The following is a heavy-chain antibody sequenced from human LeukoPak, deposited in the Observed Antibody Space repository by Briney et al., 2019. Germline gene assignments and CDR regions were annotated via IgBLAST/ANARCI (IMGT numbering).Heavy chain of an antibody. CDR2: FDPEDGET. CDR3: ATGSSIMESSWYPRDY. D-gene: IGHD6-13*01. V-gene: IGHV1-24*01. J-gene: IGHJ4*02. Sequence: APVKVSCKVSGYTLTELSMHWVRQAPGKGLEWMGGFDPEDGETIYAQKFQGRVTMTEDTSTDTAYMELSSLRSEDTAVYYCATGSSIMESSWYPRDYWGQGTLVTVSS. CDR1: GYTLTELS.